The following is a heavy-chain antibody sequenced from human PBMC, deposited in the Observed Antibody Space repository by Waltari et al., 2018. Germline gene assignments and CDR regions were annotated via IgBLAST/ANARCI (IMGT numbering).Heavy chain of an antibody. CDR3: ASRVYAIPFWYFDL. V-gene: IGHV4-34*01. CDR1: GGSFSGYY. CDR2: INHSGST. D-gene: IGHD2-8*01. J-gene: IGHJ2*01. Sequence: QVQLQQWGAGLLKPSETLSLTCAVYGGSFSGYYWSWIRQPPGKGLEWIGEINHSGSTNYNPSLKSRFTISVDTSKNQFSLKLSSVTAADTAVYYCASRVYAIPFWYFDLWGRGTLVTVSS.